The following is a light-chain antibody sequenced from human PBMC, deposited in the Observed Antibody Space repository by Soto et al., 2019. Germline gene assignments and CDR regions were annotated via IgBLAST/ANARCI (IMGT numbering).Light chain of an antibody. J-gene: IGKJ1*01. V-gene: IGKV3-15*01. CDR1: QSVSSN. Sequence: EIVMTQSPVTLSVSPGERATLSCRASQSVSSNLAWYQQKPGQAPRLLIYGASTRATGVPARFSGSGSGTEFTLTISSLQSEDFAVYYCQHYNNWPPWTF. CDR2: GAS. CDR3: QHYNNWPPWT.